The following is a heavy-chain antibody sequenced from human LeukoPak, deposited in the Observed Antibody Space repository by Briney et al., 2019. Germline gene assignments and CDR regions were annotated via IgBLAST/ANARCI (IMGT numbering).Heavy chain of an antibody. Sequence: GGSLRLSCAASGFTFSSYAMSWVRQAPGKGLEWVSAISGSGGSTYYADSVKGRFTISRDNSKNTLYLQMNSLRAEDTAVYYCAKSVRSYGGNPRNLYFDLWGRGTLVTVSS. V-gene: IGHV3-23*01. J-gene: IGHJ2*01. CDR2: ISGSGGST. D-gene: IGHD4-23*01. CDR3: AKSVRSYGGNPRNLYFDL. CDR1: GFTFSSYA.